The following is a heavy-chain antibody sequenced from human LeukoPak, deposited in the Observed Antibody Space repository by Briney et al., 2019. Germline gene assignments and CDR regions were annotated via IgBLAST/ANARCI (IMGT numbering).Heavy chain of an antibody. CDR3: ARHPPLRYFDWLNWFDP. V-gene: IGHV3-48*03. Sequence: GGSLRLSCAASGFTFSSYEMNWVRQAPGKGLEWVSYISSSGSTIFYADSVKGRFTISRDNAKNSLYLQMNSLRAEDTAVYYCARHPPLRYFDWLNWFDPWGQGTLVTVSS. CDR2: ISSSGSTI. CDR1: GFTFSSYE. D-gene: IGHD3-9*01. J-gene: IGHJ5*02.